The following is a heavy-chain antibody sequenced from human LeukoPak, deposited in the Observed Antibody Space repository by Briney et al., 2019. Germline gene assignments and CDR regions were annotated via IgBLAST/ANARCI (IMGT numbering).Heavy chain of an antibody. CDR1: GFTFSDYY. CDR3: ARDASYNWKSWFDP. CDR2: ISSSGSTI. Sequence: GGSLRLSCAASGFTFSDYYMSWIRQAPGKGLGWVSYISSSGSTIYYADSVKGRFTISRDNAKNSLYLQMNSLRAEDTAVYYCARDASYNWKSWFDPWGQGTLVTVSS. J-gene: IGHJ5*02. D-gene: IGHD1-1*01. V-gene: IGHV3-11*01.